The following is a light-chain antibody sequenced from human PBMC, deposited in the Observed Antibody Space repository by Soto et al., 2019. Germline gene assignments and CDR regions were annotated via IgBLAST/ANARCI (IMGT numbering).Light chain of an antibody. CDR3: QQLNSFPIT. Sequence: DIQLTQAPSFLSASAGDRVTITCRASQVISSYLAWYHQKPGRAPKLLIYAASTLQSGVPSRFSGSGSGTEFTLTITSLQPEDFATYYCQQLNSFPITFGQGTRLEI. J-gene: IGKJ5*01. CDR2: AAS. CDR1: QVISSY. V-gene: IGKV1-9*01.